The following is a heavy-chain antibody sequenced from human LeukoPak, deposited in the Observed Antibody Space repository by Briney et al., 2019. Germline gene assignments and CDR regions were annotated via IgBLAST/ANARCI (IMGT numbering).Heavy chain of an antibody. CDR2: INPNSGGT. D-gene: IGHD2-2*01. Sequence: GASVKVSCKASGYTFTGYYMHWVRQALGQGLEWMGWINPNSGGTNYAQKFQGRVTMTRDTSISTVYMELSRLRSDDTAVYYCARDRRWEYQPFDYWGQGTLVTVSS. CDR3: ARDRRWEYQPFDY. J-gene: IGHJ4*02. CDR1: GYTFTGYY. V-gene: IGHV1-2*02.